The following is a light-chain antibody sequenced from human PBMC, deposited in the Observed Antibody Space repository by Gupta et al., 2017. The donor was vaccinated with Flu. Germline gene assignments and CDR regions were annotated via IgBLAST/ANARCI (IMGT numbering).Light chain of an antibody. CDR3: FSTDTNGNQRA. CDR1: TLTKKY. V-gene: IGLV3-10*01. Sequence: SFELRQPPSVSVSPGQTAKITCSGDTLTKKYVFWYQRKSGQAPDLIIYEDNKRPSRIPARFSASSSGSVATLTVAGAQVEDEGDYYCFSTDTNGNQRAFGGGTKLTVL. J-gene: IGLJ3*02. CDR2: EDN.